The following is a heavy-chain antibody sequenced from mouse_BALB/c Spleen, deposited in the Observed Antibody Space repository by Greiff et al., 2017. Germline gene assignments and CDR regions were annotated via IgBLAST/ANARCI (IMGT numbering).Heavy chain of an antibody. V-gene: IGHV5-12-1*01. D-gene: IGHD1-1*01. Sequence: EVMLVESGGGLVKPGGSLKLSCAASGFAFSSYDMSWVRQTPEKRLEWVAYISSGGGSTYYPDTVKGRFTISRDNAKNTLYLQMSSLKSEDTAMYYCARQGYYGSSGFAYWGQGTLVTVSA. J-gene: IGHJ3*01. CDR3: ARQGYYGSSGFAY. CDR2: ISSGGGST. CDR1: GFAFSSYD.